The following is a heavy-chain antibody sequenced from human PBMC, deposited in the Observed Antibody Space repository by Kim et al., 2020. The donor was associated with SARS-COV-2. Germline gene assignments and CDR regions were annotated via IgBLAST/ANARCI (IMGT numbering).Heavy chain of an antibody. V-gene: IGHV3-7*01. D-gene: IGHD6-13*01. J-gene: IGHJ4*02. CDR3: ARLGSSSWYFDY. CDR2: K. Sequence: KSYVDSVKGRFTISRDNAKNSLYLQMNSLRAEDTAVYYCARLGSSSWYFDYWGQGTLVTVSS.